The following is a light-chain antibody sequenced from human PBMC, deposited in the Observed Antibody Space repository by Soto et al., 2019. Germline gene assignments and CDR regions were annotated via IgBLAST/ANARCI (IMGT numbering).Light chain of an antibody. V-gene: IGLV3-21*02. CDR3: QVWISDHLV. CDR2: DDR. J-gene: IGLJ3*02. Sequence: YELTQPPSVSVAPGQTAGITCGGDNIGSRSVHWYQQKPGQAPVLVVYDDRDRPSGIPDRFSGSNSGNTATLTISRVEAGDEADFYCQVWISDHLVFGGGTK. CDR1: NIGSRS.